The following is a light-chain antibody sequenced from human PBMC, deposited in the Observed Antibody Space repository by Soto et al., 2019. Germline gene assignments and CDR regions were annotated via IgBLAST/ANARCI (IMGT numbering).Light chain of an antibody. CDR3: CSYTTSSTLV. CDR2: EDI. Sequence: QSLLTHPASVSWSPGHSISISCAGTSSDIGTYNHVSWYQQHPGKAPQLIIYEDINRPSGLSSRFSGSKSGNTASLTISGLQAEDEADYFCCSYTTSSTLVCGTGTKVTGL. CDR1: SSDIGTYNH. V-gene: IGLV2-14*01. J-gene: IGLJ1*01.